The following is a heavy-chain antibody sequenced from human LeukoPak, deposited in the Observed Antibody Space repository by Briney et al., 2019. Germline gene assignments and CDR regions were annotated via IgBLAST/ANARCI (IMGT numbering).Heavy chain of an antibody. CDR2: IIPIFGTA. D-gene: IGHD3-3*01. Sequence: ASVKVSCKASGGTFSSYAISWVRQAPGQGLEWMGGIIPIFGTANYAQKFQGRVTITADESTSTAYMELSSLRSEDTAVYYCARSGSHITTAPNDAFDIRGQGTMVTVSS. J-gene: IGHJ3*02. CDR1: GGTFSSYA. CDR3: ARSGSHITTAPNDAFDI. V-gene: IGHV1-69*13.